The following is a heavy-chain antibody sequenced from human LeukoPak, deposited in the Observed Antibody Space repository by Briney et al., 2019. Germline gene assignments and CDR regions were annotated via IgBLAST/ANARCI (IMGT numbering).Heavy chain of an antibody. Sequence: GASVKVSCKASGYTFTGYYIHWVRQAPGHGLEWMGWINPNSGGTNYAQKFQGRVTMTRDTSISTAYMELNRLRSDDTAVYYCARIPSDSSGYYYFYFDYWGQGTLVTVSS. D-gene: IGHD3-22*01. J-gene: IGHJ4*02. CDR1: GYTFTGYY. CDR2: INPNSGGT. CDR3: ARIPSDSSGYYYFYFDY. V-gene: IGHV1-2*02.